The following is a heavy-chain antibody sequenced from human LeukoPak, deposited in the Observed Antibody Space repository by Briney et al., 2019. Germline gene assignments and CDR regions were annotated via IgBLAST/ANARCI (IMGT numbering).Heavy chain of an antibody. CDR1: GFTFSSYS. D-gene: IGHD4-23*01. Sequence: GGSLRLSCAASGFTFSSYSMNWVRQAPGKGLEWVSYISSSSSYIYYADSVKGRFTISRDNAKNSLYLQMNSLRAEDTAVYYCARDIRWYPRDSRVHYYFDYWGQGTLVTVSS. V-gene: IGHV3-21*05. J-gene: IGHJ4*02. CDR2: ISSSSSYI. CDR3: ARDIRWYPRDSRVHYYFDY.